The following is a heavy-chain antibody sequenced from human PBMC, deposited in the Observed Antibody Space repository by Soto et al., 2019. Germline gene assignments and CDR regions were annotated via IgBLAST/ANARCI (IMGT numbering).Heavy chain of an antibody. V-gene: IGHV4-30-4*01. CDR2: IYKSATS. D-gene: IGHD7-27*01. CDR3: ARGRYCLTGRCFPNWFDS. Sequence: QVQLLESGPGLVKPSQTLSLTCSVSGDSISNLDYFWAWIRQPPGQALEYIGYIYKSATSYYNPSFESRVAISVETSKSQLSLNVTSVTAADTAVYFCARGRYCLTGRCFPNWFDSWGKGALVTVSS. J-gene: IGHJ5*01. CDR1: GDSISNLDYF.